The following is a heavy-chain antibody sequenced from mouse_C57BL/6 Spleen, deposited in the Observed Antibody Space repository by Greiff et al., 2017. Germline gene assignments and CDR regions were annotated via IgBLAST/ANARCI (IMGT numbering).Heavy chain of an antibody. J-gene: IGHJ4*01. CDR2: IYPSDSET. D-gene: IGHD1-1*01. CDR3: ARSYGRDAMDY. V-gene: IGHV1-61*01. CDR1: GYTITSYW. Sequence: QVQLKQPGAELVRPGSSVKLSCKASGYTITSYWLDWVKQRPGQGLEWIGNIYPSDSETHYNQKFKDKATLTVDKSSSTAYMQLSSLTSEDSAVYYCARSYGRDAMDYWGQGTSVTVSS.